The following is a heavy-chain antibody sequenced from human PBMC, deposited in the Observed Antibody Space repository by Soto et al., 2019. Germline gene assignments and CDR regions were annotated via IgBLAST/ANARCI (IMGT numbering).Heavy chain of an antibody. Sequence: EVQLLESGGDLIQPGGSLRLSCAASGFTFNIYAMTWVRQAPGKGLEWVSAISRYGECTYYADSVEGRFTISRDNAKNTLYLQMNSLRAEDTAVYYCAKDRYLDHDSRGYLFDNGGQGTLVTVSS. D-gene: IGHD3-22*01. CDR1: GFTFNIYA. J-gene: IGHJ4*02. CDR3: AKDRYLDHDSRGYLFDN. CDR2: ISRYGECT. V-gene: IGHV3-23*01.